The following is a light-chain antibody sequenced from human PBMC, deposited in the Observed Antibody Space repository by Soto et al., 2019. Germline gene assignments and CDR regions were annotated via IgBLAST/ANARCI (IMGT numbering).Light chain of an antibody. J-gene: IGLJ2*01. V-gene: IGLV3-21*02. CDR1: DIGTKS. CDR3: HLWDNTSDQPV. Sequence: SYELTQPPSVSVTPGQTARIPCGGNDIGTKSVHWYQQKPDQSPVLVVYDDSDRPSGIPERFSGSNSGNVATLTISRVEAGDEADYYCHLWDNTSDQPVFGGGTKLTVL. CDR2: DDS.